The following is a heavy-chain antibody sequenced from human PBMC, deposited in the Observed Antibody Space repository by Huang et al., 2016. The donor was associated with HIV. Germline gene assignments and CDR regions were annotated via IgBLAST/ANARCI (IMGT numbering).Heavy chain of an antibody. CDR1: GGSISSHY. D-gene: IGHD3-10*01. CDR2: IYYSGST. Sequence: QVQLQESGPGLVKPSETLSLTCTVSGGSISSHYGSWIRQPPGKGLEWIGSIYYSGSTNYNPSLKSRVTISVDTSKNQFSLKLSSVTAADTAVYYCARDTMVRGFDYWGQGTLVTVSS. J-gene: IGHJ4*02. V-gene: IGHV4-59*11. CDR3: ARDTMVRGFDY.